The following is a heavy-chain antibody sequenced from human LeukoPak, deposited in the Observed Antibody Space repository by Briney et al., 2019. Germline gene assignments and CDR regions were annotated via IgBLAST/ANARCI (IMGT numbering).Heavy chain of an antibody. CDR3: ARISDHYDSSGYSVFDY. D-gene: IGHD3-22*01. V-gene: IGHV2-70*11. CDR1: GFSLRSSGMC. J-gene: IGHJ4*02. Sequence: SGPTLVNPTQTLTLTCTFSGFSLRSSGMCVSWIRQPPGKALEWLARIDWDDDKYYSTSLKTRLTISKDTSKNQVVLTMINMDPVDTATYYCARISDHYDSSGYSVFDYWGQGILVTVSP. CDR2: IDWDDDK.